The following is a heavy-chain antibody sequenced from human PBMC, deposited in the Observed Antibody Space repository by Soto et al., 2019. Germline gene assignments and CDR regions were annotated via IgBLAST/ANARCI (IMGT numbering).Heavy chain of an antibody. Sequence: QVPLVQSGAEVKKPGASVKVSCKASGYTFTSYGITWVRQAPGQGHEWMGWISAYNGNTNYAQKLQGRVTMTTDTSLSTEYVVLRCLRADYTAVYYCARGIIVLVPAAYYYYGMDICVQGITITVSS. V-gene: IGHV1-18*01. J-gene: IGHJ6*02. D-gene: IGHD2-2*01. CDR2: ISAYNGNT. CDR3: ARGIIVLVPAAYYYYGMDI. CDR1: GYTFTSYG.